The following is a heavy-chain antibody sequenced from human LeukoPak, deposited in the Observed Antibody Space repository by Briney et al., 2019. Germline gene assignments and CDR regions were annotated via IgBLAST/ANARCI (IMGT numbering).Heavy chain of an antibody. CDR2: ISGSGGST. V-gene: IGHV3-23*01. CDR3: ARDSPLRSSGSYY. Sequence: QAGGSLRLSCAASGFTFSSYGMSWVRQAPGKGLEWVSAISGSGGSTYYADSVKGRFTISRDNSKNTLYLQMNSLRAEDTAVYYCARDSPLRSSGSYYWGQGTLVTVSS. CDR1: GFTFSSYG. D-gene: IGHD3-10*01. J-gene: IGHJ4*02.